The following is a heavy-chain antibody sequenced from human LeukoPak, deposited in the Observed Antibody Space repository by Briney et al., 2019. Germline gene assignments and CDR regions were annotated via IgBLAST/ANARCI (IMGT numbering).Heavy chain of an antibody. CDR1: GASIRSYY. CDR2: IYHTGST. V-gene: IGHV4-59*01. J-gene: IGHJ4*02. Sequence: SETLSLTCTVSGASIRSYYWSWTRQTPGKGLEWIGYIYHTGSTKYNPSLKSRVTISIDTSENHFSLTLTSVTAADTAVYYCSTDSPTGFDHWGQGALVTVSS. D-gene: IGHD2-8*02. CDR3: STDSPTGFDH.